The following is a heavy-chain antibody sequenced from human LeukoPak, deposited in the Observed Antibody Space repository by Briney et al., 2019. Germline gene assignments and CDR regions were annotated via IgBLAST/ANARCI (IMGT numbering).Heavy chain of an antibody. Sequence: PGGSLRLSCSASGFTFSRYAMHWVRQAPGKGLEYVSAISSNGGSAYYADSVKGRFTISRDNSKNTLYLQMSSLRAEDTAVYYCVKDGSGSYYTYYFDYWGQGTLVTVSS. CDR3: VKDGSGSYYTYYFDY. CDR1: GFTFSRYA. V-gene: IGHV3-64D*06. D-gene: IGHD3-10*01. CDR2: ISSNGGSA. J-gene: IGHJ4*02.